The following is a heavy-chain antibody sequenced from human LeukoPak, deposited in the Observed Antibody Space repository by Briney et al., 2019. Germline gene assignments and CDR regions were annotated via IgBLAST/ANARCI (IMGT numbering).Heavy chain of an antibody. CDR3: ATTVRSGWYYYYYYMDV. D-gene: IGHD6-19*01. Sequence: GASVKVSCKASGYTFTSYGISWVRQAPGQGLEWMGWISAYNGNTNYAQKLQGRVTMTTDTSTSTAYMELRSLRSDDTAVYYCATTVRSGWYYYYYYMDVWGKGTTVTVSS. CDR2: ISAYNGNT. J-gene: IGHJ6*03. V-gene: IGHV1-18*01. CDR1: GYTFTSYG.